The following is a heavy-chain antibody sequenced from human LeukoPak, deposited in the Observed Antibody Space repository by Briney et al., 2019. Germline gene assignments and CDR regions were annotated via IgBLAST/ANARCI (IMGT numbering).Heavy chain of an antibody. V-gene: IGHV4-59*08. D-gene: IGHD6-25*01. J-gene: IGHJ4*02. Sequence: SETLSLTCTVSGGSISSYYWSWIRQPPGKGLEWVGFISYSGSTNYNPSLKSRVTISVDTSKNHFSLKVSSVTAADTAVYYCARSSGTLGWVDYWDQGTLVTVSS. CDR1: GGSISSYY. CDR2: ISYSGST. CDR3: ARSSGTLGWVDY.